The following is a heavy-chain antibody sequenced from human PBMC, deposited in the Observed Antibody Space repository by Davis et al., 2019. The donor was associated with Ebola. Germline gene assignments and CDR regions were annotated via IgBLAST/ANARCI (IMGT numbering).Heavy chain of an antibody. V-gene: IGHV1-69*13. CDR2: IIPIFGTA. D-gene: IGHD1-1*01. CDR1: GYTFTGYY. CDR3: ARAQFPTTSDH. Sequence: AASVKVSCKASGYTFTGYYMHWVRQAPRQGLEWMGGIIPIFGTANYAQKFQGRVTITADESTSAAYMELSSLRSEDTAVYYCARAQFPTTSDHWGQGTLVTVSS. J-gene: IGHJ4*02.